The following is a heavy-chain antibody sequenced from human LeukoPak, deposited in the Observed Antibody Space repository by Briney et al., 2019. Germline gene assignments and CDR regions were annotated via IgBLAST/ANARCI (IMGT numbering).Heavy chain of an antibody. D-gene: IGHD2-21*01. V-gene: IGHV3-53*01. CDR3: ARESPSYCGGDCYLS. Sequence: GGSLRLSCAASGFTVSSNYMSWVRQAPEKGLEWVSVIYSSGSTYYADSVKGRFTISRDNAKNSLYLQMNSLRAEDTAVYYCARESPSYCGGDCYLSWGQGTLVTVSS. J-gene: IGHJ4*02. CDR1: GFTVSSNY. CDR2: IYSSGST.